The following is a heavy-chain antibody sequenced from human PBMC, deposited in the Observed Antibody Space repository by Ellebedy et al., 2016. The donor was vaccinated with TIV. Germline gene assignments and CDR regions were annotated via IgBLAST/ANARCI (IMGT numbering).Heavy chain of an antibody. CDR3: AKELH. Sequence: GESLKISXAASGFTFSSYGMHWVRQAPGKGLEWVAVISYDGSNKYYADSVKGRFTISRDNAKNSLYLQMNSLRAEDTALYYCAKELHWGQGTLVTVSS. J-gene: IGHJ4*02. CDR2: ISYDGSNK. V-gene: IGHV3-30*18. CDR1: GFTFSSYG.